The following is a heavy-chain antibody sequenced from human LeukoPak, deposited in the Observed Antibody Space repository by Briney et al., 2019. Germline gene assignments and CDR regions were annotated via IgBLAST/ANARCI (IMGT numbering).Heavy chain of an antibody. CDR1: GFTFSSYA. CDR3: AKDLSSSSTAYFQH. CDR2: ISGSGGST. J-gene: IGHJ1*01. D-gene: IGHD6-6*01. V-gene: IGHV3-23*01. Sequence: GGSLRLSCAASGFTFSSYAMSWVRQAPGKGLEWVSGISGSGGSTCYADSVKGRFTISRDNSKNTLYLQMNSLRAEDTAVYYCAKDLSSSSTAYFQHWGQGTLVTVSS.